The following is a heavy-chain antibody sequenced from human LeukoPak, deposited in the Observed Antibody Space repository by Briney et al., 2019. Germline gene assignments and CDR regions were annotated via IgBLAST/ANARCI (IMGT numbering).Heavy chain of an antibody. CDR1: GPSLSSFY. CDR2: IYSSGDT. CDR3: ARVWSTGMDY. D-gene: IGHD3-3*01. J-gene: IGHJ4*02. V-gene: IGHV4-59*01. Sequence: SETLSLTCTVSGPSLSSFYWRWIRPPPGEGLEWIGNIYSSGDTNYNPSLRSRVTISIDTSKKQFSLKLRSVTAADTAVYYCARVWSTGMDYWGQGTLVTVSS.